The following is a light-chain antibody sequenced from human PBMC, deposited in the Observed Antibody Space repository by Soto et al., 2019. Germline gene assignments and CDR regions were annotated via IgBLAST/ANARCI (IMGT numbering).Light chain of an antibody. CDR1: QGISSF. Sequence: DIQLTQSPSFLSASVGDRVTITCRASQGISSFLAWYQQEPGKAPNLLIYAASTLQSGVPSRFSGSGSGTEFTLTISSLQPEDFATYYCQQLNSYPRTFGQGTKVDIK. CDR3: QQLNSYPRT. V-gene: IGKV1-9*01. CDR2: AAS. J-gene: IGKJ1*01.